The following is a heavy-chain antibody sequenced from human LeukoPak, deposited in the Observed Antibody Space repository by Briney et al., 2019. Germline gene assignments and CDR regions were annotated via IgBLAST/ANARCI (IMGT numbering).Heavy chain of an antibody. Sequence: PSETLSLTCAVYGGSFSGYYWSWIRQPPGKGLEWIGETNHSGSTNYNPSLKSRVTISVDTSKNQFSLKLSSVTAADTAVYYCAREALTVTTGGGYYYYYYMDVWGKGTTVTISS. CDR1: GGSFSGYY. D-gene: IGHD4-17*01. J-gene: IGHJ6*03. V-gene: IGHV4-34*01. CDR2: TNHSGST. CDR3: AREALTVTTGGGYYYYYYMDV.